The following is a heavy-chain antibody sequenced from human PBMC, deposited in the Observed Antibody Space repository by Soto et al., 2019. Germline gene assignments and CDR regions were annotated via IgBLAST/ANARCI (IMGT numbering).Heavy chain of an antibody. CDR2: IIPILGIA. CDR1: GGTFSSYT. D-gene: IGHD5-18*01. Sequence: QVQLVQSGAEVKKPGSAVKVSCKASGGTFSSYTISWVRQAPGHGLEWMGRIIPILGIANYAQKFQGRVTITADKSTSTAYMELSRLSSEDTAVYYCAVQGGATAMADYYFDYWGQGTLVTVSS. CDR3: AVQGGATAMADYYFDY. V-gene: IGHV1-69*02. J-gene: IGHJ4*02.